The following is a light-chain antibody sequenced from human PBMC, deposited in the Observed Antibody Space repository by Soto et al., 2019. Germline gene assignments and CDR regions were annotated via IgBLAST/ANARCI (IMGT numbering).Light chain of an antibody. Sequence: DIQMTQSPSTLSTSVGDRLTITCRASQSITGKLAWYQRKQGKAPDLLIYDASSLESGVPSRFRGSGYGTQFTLTVSRLQPDDFETYYCQQYYTYPWTFGQGTKVDIK. CDR1: QSITGK. V-gene: IGKV1-5*01. CDR2: DAS. CDR3: QQYYTYPWT. J-gene: IGKJ1*01.